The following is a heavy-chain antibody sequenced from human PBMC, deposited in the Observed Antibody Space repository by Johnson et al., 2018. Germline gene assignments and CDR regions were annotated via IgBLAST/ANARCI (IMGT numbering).Heavy chain of an antibody. CDR2: ISWNSGSI. D-gene: IGHD6-6*01. CDR3: AKAQLYSSSSVVACDI. CDR1: GFTFDDYA. V-gene: IGHV3-9*01. Sequence: VESGGGLVQPGRSLRLSCAASGFTFDDYAMHWVRQAPGKGLEWVSGISWNSGSIGYADSVKGRFTISRDNAKNSLYLQMNSLRAEDTALYYCAKAQLYSSSSVVACDIWGQGTMVTVSS. J-gene: IGHJ3*02.